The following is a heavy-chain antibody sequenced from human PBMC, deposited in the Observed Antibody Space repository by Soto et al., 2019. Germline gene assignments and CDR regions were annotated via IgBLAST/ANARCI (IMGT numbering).Heavy chain of an antibody. CDR2: INPGNSDT. Sequence: PGESLKISCRGSGFSFTSQWIAWVRQMPGRGLEWMGIINPGNSDTTYSPSFQGQVTISVDKSISTAYLQWGSLQASDSAIYYCARRNYYGSFNYALDVWGQGTTVTVSS. D-gene: IGHD3-10*01. CDR1: GFSFTSQW. J-gene: IGHJ6*02. CDR3: ARRNYYGSFNYALDV. V-gene: IGHV5-51*01.